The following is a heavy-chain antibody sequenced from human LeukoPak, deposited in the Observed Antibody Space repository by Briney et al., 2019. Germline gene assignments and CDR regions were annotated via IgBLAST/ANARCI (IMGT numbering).Heavy chain of an antibody. CDR2: IFYSGST. Sequence: SETLSLTCTVSGGSISSYYWSWIRQPPGKGLEWVGYIFYSGSTNYNPSLKSRVTISVDTSKNQFSLKLTSVTAADTAVYYCARPSIFVVVGGTFDIWGQGTMVTVSS. V-gene: IGHV4-59*08. CDR3: ARPSIFVVVGGTFDI. J-gene: IGHJ3*02. CDR1: GGSISSYY. D-gene: IGHD3-3*01.